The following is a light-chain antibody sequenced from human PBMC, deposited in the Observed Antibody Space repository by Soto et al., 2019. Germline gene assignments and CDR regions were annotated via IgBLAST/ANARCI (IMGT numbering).Light chain of an antibody. CDR3: QQYNSDSPWT. CDR2: DAS. CDR1: QSISSW. J-gene: IGKJ1*01. Sequence: DIQMTQSPSTLSASVGDRVTITCRASQSISSWLAWYQQKTGKDPKRLLYDASCLETRVPSRFSGSGAGTEVTLTISSRQPADVATYYCQQYNSDSPWTFGQGTKVEIK. V-gene: IGKV1-5*01.